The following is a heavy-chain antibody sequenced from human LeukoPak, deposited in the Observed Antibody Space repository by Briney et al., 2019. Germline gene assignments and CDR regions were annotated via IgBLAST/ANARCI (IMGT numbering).Heavy chain of an antibody. CDR1: GYTFTSYY. D-gene: IGHD6-19*01. CDR2: INPSGGST. V-gene: IGHV1-46*01. CDR3: GRGSRLAVFDY. Sequence: ASVKVSCQASGYTFTSYYMHWVRQAPGKGLEWMGIINPSGGSTSYAQKFQGRVTMTRDTSTSTVYMELSSLRSEDTAVYYCGRGSRLAVFDYWGQGTLVTVSS. J-gene: IGHJ4*02.